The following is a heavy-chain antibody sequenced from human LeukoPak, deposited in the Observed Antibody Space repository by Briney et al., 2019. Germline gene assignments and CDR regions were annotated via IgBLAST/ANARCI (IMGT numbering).Heavy chain of an antibody. CDR2: INPNSGGT. Sequence: EASVKASCKASGYTFTGYYMHWVRQAPGQGLEWMGWINPNSGGTNYAQKFQGRVTMTRDTSISTAYMELSRLRSDDTAVYYCARASSGWYSYFDYWGQGTLVTVSS. J-gene: IGHJ4*02. CDR1: GYTFTGYY. V-gene: IGHV1-2*02. D-gene: IGHD6-19*01. CDR3: ARASSGWYSYFDY.